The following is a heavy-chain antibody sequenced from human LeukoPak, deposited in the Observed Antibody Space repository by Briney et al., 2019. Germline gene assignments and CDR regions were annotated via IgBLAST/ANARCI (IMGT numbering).Heavy chain of an antibody. J-gene: IGHJ4*02. CDR3: ARRHEDQTFDY. V-gene: IGHV4-59*05. Sequence: GSLRLSCAASGFTVNSNYMSWVRQPPGKGLEWIGSIYYTGNTYHNPSLKSRVTISVDTSKNKFSLKLSSVTAADTAVYYCARRHEDQTFDYWGQGTLVTVSS. CDR2: IYYTGNT. CDR1: GFTVNSNY. D-gene: IGHD2-2*01.